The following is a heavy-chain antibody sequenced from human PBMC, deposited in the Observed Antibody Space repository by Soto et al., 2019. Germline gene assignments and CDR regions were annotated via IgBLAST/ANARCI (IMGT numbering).Heavy chain of an antibody. CDR3: ARESITMVRGVISSWFDP. D-gene: IGHD3-10*01. Sequence: SETLSLTCAVYGGSFSGGDWSWIRQPPGKGLEWIGEINHSGSTNYNPSLKSRVTISVDTSKNQFSLKLSSVTAADTAVYYCARESITMVRGVISSWFDPWGQGTLVT. J-gene: IGHJ5*02. CDR1: GGSFSGGD. V-gene: IGHV4-34*01. CDR2: INHSGST.